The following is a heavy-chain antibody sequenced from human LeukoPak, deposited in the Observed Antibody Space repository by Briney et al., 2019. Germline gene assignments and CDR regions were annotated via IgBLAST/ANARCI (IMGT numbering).Heavy chain of an antibody. CDR2: ISGSGGST. D-gene: IGHD1-20*01. CDR3: ARPHGITGTPPGAFDI. J-gene: IGHJ3*02. Sequence: GGSLRLSCAASGFTFSSYAMSWVRQAPGKGLEWVSAISGSGGSTYYADSVKGRFTISRDNSKNTLYLQMNSLRAEDTAVYYCARPHGITGTPPGAFDIWGQGTMVTVSS. V-gene: IGHV3-23*01. CDR1: GFTFSSYA.